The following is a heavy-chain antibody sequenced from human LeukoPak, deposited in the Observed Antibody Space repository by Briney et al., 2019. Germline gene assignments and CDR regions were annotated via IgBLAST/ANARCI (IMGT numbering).Heavy chain of an antibody. CDR1: NGSISSYY. CDR3: ARGRYFEY. J-gene: IGHJ4*02. V-gene: IGHV4-4*07. Sequence: SETLSLTCTVSNGSISSYYWSWIRQPAGKGLEWIGRIYNTGTTNYNPSLKSRVTMSVDTSKNQFSLKPSSVTAADTAVYYCARGRYFEYWGQGTLVTVSS. CDR2: IYNTGTT.